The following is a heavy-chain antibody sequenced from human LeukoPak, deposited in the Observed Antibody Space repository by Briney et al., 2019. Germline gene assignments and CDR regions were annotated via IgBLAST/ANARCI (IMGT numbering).Heavy chain of an antibody. D-gene: IGHD3-16*01. Sequence: ASVKVSCKASGYTFTNYYIHWVRQAPGQGLEWVGLINPNGGNTGYAQRFQGRVTVTTDTSTSTVFMELNSLQSEDTAVYYCARERRAWGEDFWGQGTLVTVSS. V-gene: IGHV1-46*01. J-gene: IGHJ4*02. CDR2: INPNGGNT. CDR1: GYTFTNYY. CDR3: ARERRAWGEDF.